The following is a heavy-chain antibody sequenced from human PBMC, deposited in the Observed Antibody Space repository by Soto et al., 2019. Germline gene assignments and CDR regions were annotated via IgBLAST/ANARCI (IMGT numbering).Heavy chain of an antibody. V-gene: IGHV3-33*01. CDR1: GFIFSSYG. CDR3: ARGFVDNTDFTA. CDR2: IWHDGSDK. Sequence: QVQLVESGGGVVQPGRSLRLSCTASGFIFSSYGMHWVRQAPGKGLEWVAVIWHDGSDKYYADSVKGRFTISRDNSKNTLYLQMNSLRAEDTAVYYCARGFVDNTDFTAWGQGTLVTVSS. J-gene: IGHJ5*02. D-gene: IGHD3-3*01.